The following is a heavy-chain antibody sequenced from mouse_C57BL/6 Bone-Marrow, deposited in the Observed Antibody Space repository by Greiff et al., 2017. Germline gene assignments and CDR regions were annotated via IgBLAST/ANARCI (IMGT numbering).Heavy chain of an antibody. CDR1: EYEFPSHD. CDR2: INSDGGST. J-gene: IGHJ4*01. D-gene: IGHD1-1*01. CDR3: ARRPFTTVVADYAMDY. V-gene: IGHV5-2*01. Sequence: EVKLVESGGGLVQPGASLKLSCESNEYEFPSHDMSWVRKTPEKRLELVAAINSDGGSTYYPDTMESRFIISRDNTKKTLYLQMSSLRSEDTALYYGARRPFTTVVADYAMDYWGQGTSVTVSS.